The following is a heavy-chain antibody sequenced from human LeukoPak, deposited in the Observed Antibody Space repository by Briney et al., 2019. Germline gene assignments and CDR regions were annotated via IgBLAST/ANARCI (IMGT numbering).Heavy chain of an antibody. Sequence: PGGSLRLSCAASGFTFSSYDMHWVRQAPGKGLEWVAVIWSDGSNKYYADSVKGRFAISRDNSKNTLYLQMNTLRVEDTAVYYCARAPVAASYYFDYWGQGTLVTVSS. CDR2: IWSDGSNK. CDR1: GFTFSSYD. D-gene: IGHD6-19*01. V-gene: IGHV3-33*01. CDR3: ARAPVAASYYFDY. J-gene: IGHJ4*02.